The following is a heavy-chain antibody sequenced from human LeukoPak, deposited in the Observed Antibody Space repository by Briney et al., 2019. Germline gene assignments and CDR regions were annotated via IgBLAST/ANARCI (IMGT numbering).Heavy chain of an antibody. CDR1: GVSISSGGYS. CDR2: IYHSGST. D-gene: IGHD3-3*02. CDR3: AGPYSHAFDI. Sequence: SETLSLTCAVSGVSISSGGYSWSWIRQPPGKGLEWIGYIYHSGSTYYNPSLKSRVTISVDRSKNQFSLKLSSVTAADTAVYYCAGPYSHAFDIWGQGTMVTVSS. J-gene: IGHJ3*02. V-gene: IGHV4-30-2*01.